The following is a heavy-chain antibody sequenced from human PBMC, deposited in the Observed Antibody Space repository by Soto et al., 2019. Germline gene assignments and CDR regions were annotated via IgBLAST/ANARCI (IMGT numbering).Heavy chain of an antibody. CDR3: ARDRLRGYDSSGFYS. V-gene: IGHV1-2*02. Sequence: ASVKVSCKASGYTFTGYYMHWVRQAPGQGLEWMGWINPNSGSTNYAQKFQGRVTMTTATSTNTAYMELSRLKSDDTAIYYCARDRLRGYDSSGFYSWGQGTMVTVSS. D-gene: IGHD3-22*01. J-gene: IGHJ4*02. CDR1: GYTFTGYY. CDR2: INPNSGST.